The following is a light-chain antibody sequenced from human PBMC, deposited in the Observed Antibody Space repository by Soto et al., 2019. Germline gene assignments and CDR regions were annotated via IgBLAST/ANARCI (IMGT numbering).Light chain of an antibody. CDR2: GAS. V-gene: IGKV3-15*01. J-gene: IGKJ1*01. CDR1: QSVNSN. Sequence: EVVMTQSPDTLSVSPGQRATLSCRASQSVNSNLAWYQQKLGQPPRLLIYGASTRATDIPPRFSGSGSGTDFTLTINRLQSEDFAIYYCQQYNNWPRTFGQWTKVEIK. CDR3: QQYNNWPRT.